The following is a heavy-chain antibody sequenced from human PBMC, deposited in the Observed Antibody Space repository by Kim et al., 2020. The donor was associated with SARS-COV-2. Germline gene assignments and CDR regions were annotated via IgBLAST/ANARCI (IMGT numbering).Heavy chain of an antibody. D-gene: IGHD6-6*01. J-gene: IGHJ5*02. Sequence: SETLSLTCTVSGGSISSYYWSWIRQPPGKGLEWIGYIYYSGSTNYNPSLKSRVTISVDTSKNQFSLKLSSVTAADTAVYYCARVRAARPLMDWFDPWGQGTLVTVSS. CDR3: ARVRAARPLMDWFDP. CDR2: IYYSGST. CDR1: GGSISSYY. V-gene: IGHV4-59*13.